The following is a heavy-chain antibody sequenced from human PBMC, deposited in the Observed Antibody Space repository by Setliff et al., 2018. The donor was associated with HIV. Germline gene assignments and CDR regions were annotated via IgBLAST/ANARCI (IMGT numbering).Heavy chain of an antibody. J-gene: IGHJ4*02. CDR2: ISSTGSTI. Sequence: PGGSLRLSCAASGFTFTNYEMNWLRQAPGKGLEWVSYISSTGSTIDYSDSVKGRFTIARDNDESSLYLQMNSLRAEDTAVYYCARDHRWFLQGANSGVDHWGQGTLVTVSS. CDR3: ARDHRWFLQGANSGVDH. CDR1: GFTFTNYE. D-gene: IGHD3-22*01. V-gene: IGHV3-48*03.